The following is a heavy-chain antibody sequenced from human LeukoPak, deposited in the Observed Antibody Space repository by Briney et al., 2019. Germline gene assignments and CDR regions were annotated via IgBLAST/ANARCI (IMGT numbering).Heavy chain of an antibody. D-gene: IGHD5-12*01. CDR3: ARDLLRSGYDRGVGY. J-gene: IGHJ4*02. CDR1: GYTFSKYS. Sequence: ASVKVSCKASGYTFSKYSINWVRQAPGQGLEWMGWISGYNGKTNYAQKLQDRVTMTTDTSTSTAYMELRSLRSDDTAVYYCARDLLRSGYDRGVGYWGQGTLVTVSS. V-gene: IGHV1-18*01. CDR2: ISGYNGKT.